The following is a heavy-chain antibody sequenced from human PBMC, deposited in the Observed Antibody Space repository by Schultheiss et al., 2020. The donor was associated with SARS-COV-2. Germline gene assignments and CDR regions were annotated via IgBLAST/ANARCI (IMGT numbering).Heavy chain of an antibody. CDR1: GGSISSYY. CDR2: IFYTGRT. Sequence: SQTLSLTCTVSGGSISSYYWSWIRQPAGKGLEWIGYIFYTGRTNYNPSLKSRVTISLDTSKIQFSLKLTSVTATDTAMYYCARLDSDWGYIDYWGLGTLVTVSS. J-gene: IGHJ4*02. V-gene: IGHV4-59*08. CDR3: ARLDSDWGYIDY. D-gene: IGHD7-27*01.